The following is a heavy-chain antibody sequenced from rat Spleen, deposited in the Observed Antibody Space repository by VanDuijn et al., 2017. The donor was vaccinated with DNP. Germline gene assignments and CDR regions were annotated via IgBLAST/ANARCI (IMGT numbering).Heavy chain of an antibody. V-gene: IGHV5-22*01. D-gene: IGHD1-4*01. CDR3: ARHVLPLRVWDY. J-gene: IGHJ2*01. CDR1: GFTFSDYY. Sequence: EVQLVESGGGLVQPGRSLKLSCAASGFTFSDYYMAWVRQAPTKGLEWVAYISYDGGSTYYGDSVKGRFTISRDNAKNTLYLQMNSLRSEDMATYYCARHVLPLRVWDYWGQGVMVTVSS. CDR2: ISYDGGST.